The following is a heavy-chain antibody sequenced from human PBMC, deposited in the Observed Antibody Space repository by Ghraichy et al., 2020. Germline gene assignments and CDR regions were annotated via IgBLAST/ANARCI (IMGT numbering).Heavy chain of an antibody. Sequence: SETLSLTCAVYGGSFSGYYWSWIRQPPGKGLEWIGEINHSGSTNYNPSLKSRVTISVDTSKNQFSLKLSSVTAADTAVYYCARHLKGYCSSTSCYRGHYYYYYGMDVWGQGTTVTVSS. D-gene: IGHD2-2*01. CDR2: INHSGST. CDR3: ARHLKGYCSSTSCYRGHYYYYYGMDV. CDR1: GGSFSGYY. V-gene: IGHV4-34*01. J-gene: IGHJ6*02.